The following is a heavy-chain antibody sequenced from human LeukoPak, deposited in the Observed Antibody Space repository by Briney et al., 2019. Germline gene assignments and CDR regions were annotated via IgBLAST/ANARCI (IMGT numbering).Heavy chain of an antibody. D-gene: IGHD3-22*01. J-gene: IGHJ3*02. CDR3: ARARNYYDSSDYYYEGDAFDI. CDR1: GGSISSYH. CDR2: IYYSGTT. Sequence: SETLSLTCTVSGGSISSYHWSWIRQPPGKGLECIGYIYYSGTTHYNPSLKSRVTISVDTSKNQFSLKLSSVTAADTAVYFCARARNYYDSSDYYYEGDAFDIWGQGTMVTVSS. V-gene: IGHV4-59*01.